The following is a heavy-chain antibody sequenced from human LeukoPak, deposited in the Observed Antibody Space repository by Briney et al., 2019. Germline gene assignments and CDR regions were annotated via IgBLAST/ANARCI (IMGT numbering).Heavy chain of an antibody. Sequence: PSETLSLTCTVSGGSISSYYWSWIRQPAGKGLEWIGRIYTSGSTNYNPSLKSRGTMSVDTSKNQFSLRLTSVTAADTAVYYCARELWFVNAPGSWLDLWGQGTLVTVSS. CDR2: IYTSGST. V-gene: IGHV4-4*07. D-gene: IGHD3-10*01. CDR1: GGSISSYY. J-gene: IGHJ5*02. CDR3: ARELWFVNAPGSWLDL.